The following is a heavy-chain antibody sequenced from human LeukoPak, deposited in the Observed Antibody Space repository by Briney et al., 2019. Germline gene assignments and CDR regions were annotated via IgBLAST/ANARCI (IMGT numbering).Heavy chain of an antibody. CDR1: GFTFSNFY. J-gene: IGHJ4*02. D-gene: IGHD1-26*01. Sequence: PGGSLRLSCTSSGFTFSNFYMSWIRQAPGKELEWGSYISDTGSAIYYADSVKSRFTISRDNAKKSLYLQMNSLRVEDTAIYYCAMGDCSYNACPRFDSWGQGTLVTVSS. CDR3: AMGDCSYNACPRFDS. V-gene: IGHV3-11*01. CDR2: ISDTGSAI.